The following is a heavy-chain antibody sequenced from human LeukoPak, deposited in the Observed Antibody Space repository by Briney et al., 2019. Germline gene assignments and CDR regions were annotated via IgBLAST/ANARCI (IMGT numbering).Heavy chain of an antibody. D-gene: IGHD6-19*01. J-gene: IGHJ3*01. CDR2: IHYSGST. Sequence: SETLSLSCTVSDGSITSSSYYWGWIRQPPGKGLEWIGYIHYSGSTDYNPSLKSRVTISVDTSKNQFSLKVSSVTAADTAMYYCARVQWLPLDVFNFWGQGTMVTVSS. CDR1: DGSITSSSYY. CDR3: ARVQWLPLDVFNF. V-gene: IGHV4-61*05.